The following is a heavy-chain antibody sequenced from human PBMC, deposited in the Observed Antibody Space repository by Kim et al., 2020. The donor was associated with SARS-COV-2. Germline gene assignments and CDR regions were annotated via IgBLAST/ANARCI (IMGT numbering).Heavy chain of an antibody. Sequence: ASVKVSCKASGYTFTKYYIHWVRQAPGQGLEWMGIINPSGGSTSYAQKFQGRVTMTRDTSTSTVYMELSSLRSEDTAVYYCARWVTIFGVVIHVMDVWGQGTTVTVS. CDR3: ARWVTIFGVVIHVMDV. D-gene: IGHD3-3*01. J-gene: IGHJ6*02. V-gene: IGHV1-46*01. CDR1: GYTFTKYY. CDR2: INPSGGST.